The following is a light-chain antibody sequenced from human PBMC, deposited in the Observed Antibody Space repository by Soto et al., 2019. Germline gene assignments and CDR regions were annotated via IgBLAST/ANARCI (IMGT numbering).Light chain of an antibody. J-gene: IGKJ1*01. CDR1: QSVTTW. Sequence: DIQMTQSPSTLSASVGDRVTITCRASQSVTTWLAWYQQKPGKAPNLLIYKASSLESGVPSRFSGSGSGTEFHHTISGLQPDNFATYFCQQYDYYPQPYAQGT. CDR3: QQYDYYPQP. CDR2: KAS. V-gene: IGKV1-5*03.